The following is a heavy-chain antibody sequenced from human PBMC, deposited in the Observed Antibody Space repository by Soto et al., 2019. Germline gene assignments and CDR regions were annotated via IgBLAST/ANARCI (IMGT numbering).Heavy chain of an antibody. CDR1: GGTFSTYA. CDR3: ASGIQLWLRRINNGYSG. D-gene: IGHD5-18*01. V-gene: IGHV1-69*12. Sequence: QVQLVQSGAEVKKPESSVKVSCKAPGGTFSTYAISWVRQAPGKGLEWMGGIIPMFGTANYAQRFKNRVTITADESTSTVYMELSSLRSEDTAVYFCASGIQLWLRRINNGYSGWGQGTLVTVSS. CDR2: IIPMFGTA. J-gene: IGHJ4*02.